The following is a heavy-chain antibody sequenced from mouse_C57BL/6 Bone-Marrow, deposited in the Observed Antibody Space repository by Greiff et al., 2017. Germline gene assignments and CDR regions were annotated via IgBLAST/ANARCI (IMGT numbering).Heavy chain of an antibody. CDR2: IWGVGST. V-gene: IGHV2-6*01. Sequence: VKRVESGPGLVAPSQSLSITCTVSGFSLTSYGVDWVRQSPGKGLEWQGVIWGVGSTNYNSARKSRLSIRKDNSKSQVFLKMNNLQTDDTAMYYSASATDGYRFAYWGQGTLVTVSA. CDR1: GFSLTSYG. D-gene: IGHD2-3*01. CDR3: ASATDGYRFAY. J-gene: IGHJ3*01.